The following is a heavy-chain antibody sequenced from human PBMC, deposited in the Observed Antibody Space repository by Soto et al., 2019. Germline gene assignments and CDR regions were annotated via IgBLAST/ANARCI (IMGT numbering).Heavy chain of an antibody. CDR3: ARAYYYDTSGFWGFDY. J-gene: IGHJ4*02. CDR2: INSDGRST. D-gene: IGHD3-22*01. V-gene: IGHV3-74*01. CDR1: GFTFDTYW. Sequence: GGSLRLSCAASGFTFDTYWIHWVRQAPGKGLAWVSGINSDGRSTTYADSVKGRFTISRDNAKNTLYLQMNSLRAEDTAVYYCARAYYYDTSGFWGFDYWGQGTLVTVSS.